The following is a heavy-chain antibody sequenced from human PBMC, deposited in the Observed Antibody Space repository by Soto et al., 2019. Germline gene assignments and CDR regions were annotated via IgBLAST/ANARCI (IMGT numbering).Heavy chain of an antibody. CDR1: GGSVSSGSYY. Sequence: SETLSITCTVSGGSVSSGSYYWSWIRQPPGKGLEWIGYIYYSGSTYYNPSLKSRVTISVDTSKNQFSLKLSSVTAADTAVYYCAREGHSSSSDYWGQGTQVTVSS. V-gene: IGHV4-61*01. D-gene: IGHD6-6*01. CDR2: IYYSGST. J-gene: IGHJ4*02. CDR3: AREGHSSSSDY.